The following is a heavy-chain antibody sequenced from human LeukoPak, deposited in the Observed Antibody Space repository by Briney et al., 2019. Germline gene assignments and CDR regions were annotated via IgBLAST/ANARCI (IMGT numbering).Heavy chain of an antibody. CDR3: ARGRSRLQTLHKPPGFGFDP. J-gene: IGHJ5*02. CDR2: INHSGST. D-gene: IGHD4-11*01. Sequence: KPSETLSLTCAVYGGSFSGYYWSWIRQPPGKGLEWIGEINHSGSTNSNPSLKSRVTISVDTSKNQFSLKLSSVTAADTAVYYCARGRSRLQTLHKPPGFGFDPWGQGTLVTVSS. CDR1: GGSFSGYY. V-gene: IGHV4-34*01.